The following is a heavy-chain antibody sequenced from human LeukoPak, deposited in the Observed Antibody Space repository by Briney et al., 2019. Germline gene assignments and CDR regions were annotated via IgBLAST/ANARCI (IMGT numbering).Heavy chain of an antibody. CDR1: TASISSNNYY. CDR2: IYHSGST. Sequence: SETLSLTCTVSTASISSNNYYWGWIRQPPGKGLEWIGSIYHSGSTYYNPSLRGRITISVDTSKNQFSLKLSSVTAADTAVYYCARGGDYWGQGTLVTVSS. J-gene: IGHJ4*02. CDR3: ARGGDY. V-gene: IGHV4-39*07.